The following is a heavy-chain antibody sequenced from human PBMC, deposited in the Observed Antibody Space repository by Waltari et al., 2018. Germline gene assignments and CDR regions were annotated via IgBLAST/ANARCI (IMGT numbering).Heavy chain of an antibody. CDR1: GGSFHNYP. CDR2: IIPSLDVT. D-gene: IGHD3-22*01. J-gene: IGHJ5*02. Sequence: QVQLVQSGAEVTKPGSSVTLSFMPSGGSFHNYPVNWVRPAPGQGLEWVGRIIPSLDVTQNAQKFQGRVTVSADKVTGTVYMELSRLRSEDTVVYYCARWVDGSGFYPDTWGRGTLVSVSS. CDR3: ARWVDGSGFYPDT. V-gene: IGHV1-69*09.